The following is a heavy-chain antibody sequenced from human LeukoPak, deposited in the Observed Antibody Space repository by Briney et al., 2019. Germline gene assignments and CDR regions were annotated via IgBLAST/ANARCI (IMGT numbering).Heavy chain of an antibody. V-gene: IGHV3-21*01. CDR3: ARCRIAAAGTVDY. Sequence: PGGSLRLSCAASGFTFSSYSMNWVRQAPGKGLEWVSSISSSSSYIYYADSMKGRFTISRDNAKNSLYLQMNSLRAEDTAVYYCARCRIAAAGTVDYWGQGTLVTVSS. D-gene: IGHD6-13*01. CDR1: GFTFSSYS. CDR2: ISSSSSYI. J-gene: IGHJ4*02.